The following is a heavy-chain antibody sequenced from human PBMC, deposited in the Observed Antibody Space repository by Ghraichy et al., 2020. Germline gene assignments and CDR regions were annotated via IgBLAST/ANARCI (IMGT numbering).Heavy chain of an antibody. CDR3: AKHPAVGSYYYMDV. D-gene: IGHD3-10*01. Sequence: GALRLSCAASGFTFSSYAMSWVRQAPGKGLEWVSALSGSGVSTYYADSVKGRFTISRDNAKNTLFLQMSSLRAEETAIYYCAKHPAVGSYYYMDVWGKGTTVTVSS. J-gene: IGHJ6*03. CDR1: GFTFSSYA. V-gene: IGHV3-23*01. CDR2: LSGSGVST.